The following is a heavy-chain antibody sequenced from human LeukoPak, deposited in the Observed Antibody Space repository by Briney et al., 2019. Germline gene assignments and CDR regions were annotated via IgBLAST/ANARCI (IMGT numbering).Heavy chain of an antibody. CDR3: ARVAYSGYDYRGYFDY. Sequence: SETLSLTCTVSGGSISSYYWSWIRQPAGKGLEWIGRIYTSGSTNYNPSLKSRVTMSVDTSKNQFSLKLSSVTAADTAVYYCARVAYSGYDYRGYFDYWGQGTLVTVSS. V-gene: IGHV4-4*07. J-gene: IGHJ4*02. D-gene: IGHD5-12*01. CDR1: GGSISSYY. CDR2: IYTSGST.